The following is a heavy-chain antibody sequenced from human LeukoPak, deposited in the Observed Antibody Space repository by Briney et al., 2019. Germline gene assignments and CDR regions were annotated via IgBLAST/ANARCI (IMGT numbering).Heavy chain of an antibody. CDR1: GYTLPELS. Sequence: ASVKVSCKVSGYTLPELSIHWVRQSPGKGLEWMGGFEPEDAKTFYAHKFQGRITMTEDTSTNTGYMNLCSLRSEDTAIYYCATSRLGDSVSLDYWGQGSLVTVSS. CDR3: ATSRLGDSVSLDY. V-gene: IGHV1-24*01. CDR2: FEPEDAKT. D-gene: IGHD1-26*01. J-gene: IGHJ4*02.